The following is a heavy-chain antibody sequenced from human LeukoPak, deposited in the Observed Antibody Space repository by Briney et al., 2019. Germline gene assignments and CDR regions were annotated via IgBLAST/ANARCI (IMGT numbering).Heavy chain of an antibody. Sequence: PSETLSLTCTVSGGSISSGSYYWSWIRQPAGKGLEWIGRIYTSGSTNYNPSLKSRVTISVDTSKSQFSLKLSSVTAADTAVYYCAREFDFWSGYYLNWFDPWGQGTLVTVSS. CDR3: AREFDFWSGYYLNWFDP. J-gene: IGHJ5*02. CDR1: GGSISSGSYY. CDR2: IYTSGST. V-gene: IGHV4-61*02. D-gene: IGHD3-3*01.